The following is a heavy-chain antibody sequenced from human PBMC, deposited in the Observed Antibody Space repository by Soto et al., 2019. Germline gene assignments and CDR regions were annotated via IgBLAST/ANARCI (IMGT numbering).Heavy chain of an antibody. D-gene: IGHD2-15*01. CDR3: ARSMNLGTQKYCSGGSCHEPPHWFDP. J-gene: IGHJ5*02. CDR1: GGSISSYY. Sequence: SETLSLTCTVSGGSISSYYWSWIRQPPGKGLEWIGYIYYSGSTNYNPSLKSRVTISVDTSKNQFSLKLSSVTAADTAVYDWARSMNLGTQKYCSGGSCHEPPHWFDPWGQGTLVTVSS. CDR2: IYYSGST. V-gene: IGHV4-59*08.